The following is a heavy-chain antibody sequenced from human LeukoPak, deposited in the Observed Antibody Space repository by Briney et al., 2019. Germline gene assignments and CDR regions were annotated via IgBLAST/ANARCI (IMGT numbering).Heavy chain of an antibody. J-gene: IGHJ3*02. CDR2: IRYDGSNK. Sequence: GGSLRLSSAASGFTFSSYGMHWVRQAPGKGLEWVAFIRYDGSNKYYADSVKGRFTISRDNSKNTLYLQMNSLRAEDTAVYYCAKDAKTKWELLGDAFDIWGQGTMVTVSS. D-gene: IGHD1-26*01. CDR3: AKDAKTKWELLGDAFDI. V-gene: IGHV3-30*02. CDR1: GFTFSSYG.